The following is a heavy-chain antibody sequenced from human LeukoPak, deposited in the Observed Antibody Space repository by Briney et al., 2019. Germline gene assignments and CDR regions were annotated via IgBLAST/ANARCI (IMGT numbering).Heavy chain of an antibody. CDR2: IYYSGST. D-gene: IGHD1-14*01. J-gene: IGHJ4*02. V-gene: IGHV4-39*01. CDR1: GGSISSSSYY. Sequence: NPSETLSLTCTVSGGSISSSSYYWGWIRQPPGKGLEWIGSIYYSGSTYYNPSLKSRVTISVDTSKNQFSLKLSSVTAADTAVYYCASSGESFGEVTDFDYWGQGTLVTVSS. CDR3: ASSGESFGEVTDFDY.